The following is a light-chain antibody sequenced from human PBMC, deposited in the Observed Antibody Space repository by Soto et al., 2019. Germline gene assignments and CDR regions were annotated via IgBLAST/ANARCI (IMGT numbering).Light chain of an antibody. V-gene: IGKV3-15*01. Sequence: EIVMTQSPATLSVSPGERATLSCRASQTVSTNLAWYQQKPGQAPRLLIYAASTTAPGIPARFSGSGSGTEFTLTISSLQSEDFAVYYCQQYNDWPPFTIGPGTRVDIK. CDR2: AAS. CDR3: QQYNDWPPFT. CDR1: QTVSTN. J-gene: IGKJ3*01.